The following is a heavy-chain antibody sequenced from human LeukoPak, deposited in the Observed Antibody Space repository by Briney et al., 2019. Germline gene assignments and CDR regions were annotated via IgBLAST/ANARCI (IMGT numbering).Heavy chain of an antibody. CDR3: AIRRGEQLVSYYFDY. CDR1: GFTFSSYW. J-gene: IGHJ4*02. D-gene: IGHD6-13*01. V-gene: IGHV3-7*01. Sequence: GGSLRLSCAAPGFTFSSYWMSWVRQAPGKGLEWVANIRQDGSEKYYVDSVKGRFTISRDNAKNSLYLQMNSLRAGDTAVYYCAIRRGEQLVSYYFDYWGQGTLVTVSS. CDR2: IRQDGSEK.